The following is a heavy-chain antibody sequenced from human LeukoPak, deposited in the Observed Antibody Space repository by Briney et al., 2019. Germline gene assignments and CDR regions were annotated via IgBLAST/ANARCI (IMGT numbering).Heavy chain of an antibody. CDR3: AKDVADGYPEYFQH. CDR2: IRYDGSNK. CDR1: RFTSSSYG. J-gene: IGHJ1*01. Sequence: GGSLRLSCAASRFTSSSYGMHWVRQAPGKGLEWVAFIRYDGSNKYYADSVKGRFTISRDNSKNTLYLQMNSLRAEDTAVYYCAKDVADGYPEYFQHWGQGTLVTVSS. V-gene: IGHV3-30*02. D-gene: IGHD5-18*01.